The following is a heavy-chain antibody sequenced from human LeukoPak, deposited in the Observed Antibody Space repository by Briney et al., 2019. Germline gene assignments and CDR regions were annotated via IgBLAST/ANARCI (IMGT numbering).Heavy chain of an antibody. CDR3: ARAVEGSSGLFDH. D-gene: IGHD3-22*01. V-gene: IGHV5-51*01. CDR2: IYPGDSDT. Sequence: NRGESLKISCKGSGYSFTSYWIGWVRQMPGKGLEWMGIIYPGDSDTRYSPSFLGQVTISADKSISTAYLQWSSLKASDTAMYYCARAVEGSSGLFDHWGQGTLVTVSS. J-gene: IGHJ5*02. CDR1: GYSFTSYW.